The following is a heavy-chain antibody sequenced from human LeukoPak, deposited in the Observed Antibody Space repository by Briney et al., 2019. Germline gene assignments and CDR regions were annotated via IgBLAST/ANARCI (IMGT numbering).Heavy chain of an antibody. CDR2: IKQDGSEK. D-gene: IGHD6-13*01. J-gene: IGHJ4*02. V-gene: IGHV3-7*01. CDR1: GFTFNNYA. CDR3: AREGGLAAAYYYFDY. Sequence: GGSLRLSCIVSGFTFNNYAMSWVRQAPGKGLEWVANIKQDGSEKYYVDSVKGRFTISRDNAKNSLYLQMNSLRAEDTAVYYCAREGGLAAAYYYFDYWGQGTLVTVSS.